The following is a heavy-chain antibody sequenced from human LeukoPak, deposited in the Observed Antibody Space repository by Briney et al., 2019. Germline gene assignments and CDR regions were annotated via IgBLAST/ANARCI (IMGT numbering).Heavy chain of an antibody. CDR1: GFTFSSHW. J-gene: IGHJ3*02. CDR2: INGDGSNT. Sequence: GGSLRLSCAASGFTFSSHWMHWVRQAPGKGLVWVSRINGDGSNTTYADSVKGRFTISRDNAKNTLYLQMNSLRAEDTAVYHCARAKSSNSTDASNIWGQARMATVSS. CDR3: ARAKSSNSTDASNI. V-gene: IGHV3-74*03. D-gene: IGHD4-11*01.